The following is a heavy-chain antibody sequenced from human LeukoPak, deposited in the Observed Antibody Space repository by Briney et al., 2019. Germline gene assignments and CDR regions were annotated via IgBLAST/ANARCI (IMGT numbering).Heavy chain of an antibody. CDR2: ISYDGSSK. J-gene: IGHJ4*02. CDR1: GFTFSSYG. CDR3: ARLAAAGDDFDY. Sequence: PGGSLRLSCEASGFTFSSYGMHWVRQAPGKGLEWVAVISYDGSSKDYADSVKGRFTISRDNSKNTLYLQMNSLRAEDTAVYYCARLAAAGDDFDYWGQGTLVTVSS. V-gene: IGHV3-30*03. D-gene: IGHD6-13*01.